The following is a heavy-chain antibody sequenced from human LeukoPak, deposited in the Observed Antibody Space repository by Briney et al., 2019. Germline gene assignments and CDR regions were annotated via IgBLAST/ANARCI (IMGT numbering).Heavy chain of an antibody. CDR2: FDIDDGET. D-gene: IGHD1-26*01. CDR1: GYFLSDLA. CDR3: ATDLVETTGY. J-gene: IGHJ4*02. Sequence: ASVKVSCKISGYFLSDLAIHWVRQAPGKGLEWIGGFDIDDGETIYAQKFQDRVNIIDDTATDTAYMELRSLTSEDTAVYFCATDLVETTGYWGQGTLVTVSS. V-gene: IGHV1-24*01.